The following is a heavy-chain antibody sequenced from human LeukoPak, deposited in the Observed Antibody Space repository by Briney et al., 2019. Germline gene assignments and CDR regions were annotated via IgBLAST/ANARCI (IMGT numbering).Heavy chain of an antibody. D-gene: IGHD3-10*01. CDR2: IYHSGST. V-gene: IGHV4-4*02. CDR3: AKSNGYGLVDI. Sequence: SETLSLTCAVSGGSIKSSNWWSWVRQPPGKGLEWIGEIYHSGSTNYSPSLKSRVTISLDTSRNQFSLKLNSVTAADTAVYYCAKSNGYGLVDIWGQGTMVTVSS. CDR1: GGSIKSSNW. J-gene: IGHJ3*02.